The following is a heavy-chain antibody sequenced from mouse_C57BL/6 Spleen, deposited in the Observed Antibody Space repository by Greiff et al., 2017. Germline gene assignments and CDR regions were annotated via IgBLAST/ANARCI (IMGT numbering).Heavy chain of an antibody. Sequence: QVQLQESGAELARPGASVKLSCKASGYTFTSYGISWVKQRTGQGLEWIGEIYPRSGNTYYNEKFKGKATLTADKSSSTAYMELRSLTSEDSAVYFCARSGFGAMDYWGQGTSVTVSS. J-gene: IGHJ4*01. CDR1: GYTFTSYG. V-gene: IGHV1-81*01. CDR3: ARSGFGAMDY. CDR2: IYPRSGNT. D-gene: IGHD3-1*01.